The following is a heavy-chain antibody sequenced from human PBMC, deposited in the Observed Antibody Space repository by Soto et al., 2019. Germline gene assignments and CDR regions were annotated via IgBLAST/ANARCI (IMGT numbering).Heavy chain of an antibody. V-gene: IGHV3-30*18. J-gene: IGHJ6*02. CDR3: AKTLRSSLLGDYYYGMDV. D-gene: IGHD6-13*01. CDR1: GFTFSSYG. CDR2: ISYDGSNK. Sequence: LRLCCAASGFTFSSYGMHWVRQAPGKGLEWVAVISYDGSNKYYADSVKGRFTISRDNSKNTLYLQMNSLRAEDTAVYYCAKTLRSSLLGDYYYGMDVWGQGTTVTVS.